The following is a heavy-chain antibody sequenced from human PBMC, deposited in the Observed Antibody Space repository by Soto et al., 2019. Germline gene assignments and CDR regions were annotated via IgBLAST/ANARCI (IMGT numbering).Heavy chain of an antibody. J-gene: IGHJ5*02. CDR1: GFSLSTSGVG. CDR3: ANGYCSGASCFKSQGAFDP. D-gene: IGHD2-15*01. V-gene: IGHV2-5*02. CDR2: IYWDDDK. Sequence: SGPTLVNPTQTLTLTCTFSGFSLSTSGVGVGWIRQPPGKALEWLALIYWDDDKRYSPSLKSRLTITKDTSKNQVVLTMTNMDPVDTATYYCANGYCSGASCFKSQGAFDPWGQGTLVTVSS.